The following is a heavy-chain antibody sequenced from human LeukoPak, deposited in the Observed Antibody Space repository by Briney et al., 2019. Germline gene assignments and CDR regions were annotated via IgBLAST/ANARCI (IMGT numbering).Heavy chain of an antibody. J-gene: IGHJ3*02. CDR3: AVNSTKHTFDI. V-gene: IGHV4-59*08. CDR1: GGPMSPFY. D-gene: IGHD1-1*01. Sequence: SETLSLTCTVSGGPMSPFYWSWIRQSPGRGLEWIGSIYYSGGTNYNPPLKRRVTISVDTSKNQFSLELSSVTAADTAVYYCAVNSTKHTFDIWGQGTMVTVPS. CDR2: IYYSGGT.